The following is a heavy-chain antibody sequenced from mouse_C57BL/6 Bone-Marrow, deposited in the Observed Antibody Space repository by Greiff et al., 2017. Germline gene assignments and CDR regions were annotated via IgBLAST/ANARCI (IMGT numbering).Heavy chain of an antibody. J-gene: IGHJ3*01. CDR1: GFTFSSYG. V-gene: IGHV5-6*01. Sequence: EVHLVESGGDLVKPGGSLKLSCAASGFTFSSYGMSWVRQTPDKRLEWVATISSGGSYTYYPDSVKGRFTISRDNAKNTLYLQMSSLKSENTAMYYCARRPLLRTWFAYWGQGTLVTVSA. CDR2: ISSGGSYT. D-gene: IGHD1-1*01. CDR3: ARRPLLRTWFAY.